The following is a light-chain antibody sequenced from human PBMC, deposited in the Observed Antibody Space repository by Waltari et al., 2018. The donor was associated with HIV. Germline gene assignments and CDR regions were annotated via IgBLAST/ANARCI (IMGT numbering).Light chain of an antibody. CDR3: QQYNKGPPWT. CDR2: GAS. J-gene: IGKJ1*01. Sequence: VMTQSPATLSVSPGERATLSCRAGQSVSNNLAWYQQKPGQAPRLLIYGASTRATGIPARVSGSGSGTEFTRTISSLQSEDSAVYYCQQYNKGPPWTFGQGTKVEIK. CDR1: QSVSNN. V-gene: IGKV3-15*01.